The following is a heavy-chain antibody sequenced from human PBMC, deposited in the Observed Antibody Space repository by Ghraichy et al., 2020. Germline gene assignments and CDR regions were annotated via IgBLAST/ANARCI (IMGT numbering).Heavy chain of an antibody. CDR1: GDSISNSSYY. J-gene: IGHJ4*02. D-gene: IGHD2-2*01. CDR2: IYYSGSA. Sequence: SETLSLTCTVSGDSISNSSYYWGWIRQPPGKGLEWIGSIYYSGSAYYNPSLKSRVTISVDTPRNQFSLNLRSVTAADTAIYYCARGLLGYCSSISCYGFDYWGQGPLVTVSS. CDR3: ARGLLGYCSSISCYGFDY. V-gene: IGHV4-39*01.